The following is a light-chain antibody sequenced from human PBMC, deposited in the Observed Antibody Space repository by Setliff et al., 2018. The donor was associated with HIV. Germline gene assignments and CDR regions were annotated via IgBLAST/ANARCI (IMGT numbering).Light chain of an antibody. CDR3: SLYTSSTTYV. J-gene: IGLJ1*01. V-gene: IGLV2-14*01. Sequence: LTQPASVSGSPGQSITISCTGTSSDVGNYNYVSWYQQHPGKAPKLMIYEVTYRPSGVSNRFSGSKSGNTASLTISGLQPEDEADYYCSLYTSSTTYVFGTGTKGTVL. CDR2: EVT. CDR1: SSDVGNYNY.